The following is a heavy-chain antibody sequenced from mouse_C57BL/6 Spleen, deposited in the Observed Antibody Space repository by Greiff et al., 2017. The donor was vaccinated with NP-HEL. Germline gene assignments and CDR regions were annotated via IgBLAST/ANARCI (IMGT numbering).Heavy chain of an antibody. J-gene: IGHJ4*01. CDR3: AAMDY. CDR1: GFTFSSYG. Sequence: EVQLQESGGDLVKPGGSLKLSCAASGFTFSSYGMSWVRQTPDKRLEWVATISSGGSYTYYPDSVKGRFTISRDNAKNTLYLQMSRLKYEDTGMYYCAAMDYWGQGTSVTVSA. V-gene: IGHV5-6*01. CDR2: ISSGGSYT.